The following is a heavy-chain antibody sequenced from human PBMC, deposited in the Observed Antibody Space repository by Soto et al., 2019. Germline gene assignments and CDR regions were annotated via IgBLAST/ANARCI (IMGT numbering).Heavy chain of an antibody. J-gene: IGHJ5*02. D-gene: IGHD6-19*01. CDR3: AGGSGWISDT. V-gene: IGHV3-7*05. CDR2: IKDDGGDE. Sequence: EVQLVESGGGLVQPGGSLRLSCAASGFTFSPYWMSWVRQAPGKGLEWVAIIKDDGGDELYLEAVRGRFTISRDNAKKSLYLAMDSLRVEDTAVYCCAGGSGWISDTWGQGTLVTVSS. CDR1: GFTFSPYW.